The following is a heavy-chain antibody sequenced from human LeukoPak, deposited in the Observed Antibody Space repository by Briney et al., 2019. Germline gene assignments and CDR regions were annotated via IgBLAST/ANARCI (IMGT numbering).Heavy chain of an antibody. D-gene: IGHD6-19*01. CDR1: SGSFSGYY. V-gene: IGHV4-34*01. J-gene: IGHJ4*02. Sequence: SETLSLTCAVYSGSFSGYYWSWIRQPPGKGLEWIGEINHSGSTNYNPSLKSRVTISVDTSKNQFSLKLSSVTAADTAVYYCARGLAVAGTATKDYWGQGTLVTVSS. CDR2: INHSGST. CDR3: ARGLAVAGTATKDY.